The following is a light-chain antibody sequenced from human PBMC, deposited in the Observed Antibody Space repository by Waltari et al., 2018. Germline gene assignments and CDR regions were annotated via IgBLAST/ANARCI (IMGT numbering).Light chain of an antibody. CDR2: DAS. V-gene: IGKV1-5*01. CDR3: QQYNSDSQN. CDR1: QSIDSW. Sequence: DIQMTQSPSTLSASVGDRVTITFRAIQSIDSWLAWYQQKPGKAPKLLIYDASSLERGVPSRFSGSGSGTEFTLTISGLQPDDFATYYCQQYNSDSQNFGQGTKVEIK. J-gene: IGKJ1*01.